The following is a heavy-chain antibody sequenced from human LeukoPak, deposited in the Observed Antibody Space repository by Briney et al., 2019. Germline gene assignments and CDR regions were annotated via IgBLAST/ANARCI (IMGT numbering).Heavy chain of an antibody. J-gene: IGHJ3*01. CDR1: GYTFTGYY. CDR3: ARYFWFGGLAHGFDL. V-gene: IGHV1-2*02. Sequence: GASVKVSCKASGYTFTGYYMHWVRQAPGQGLEWMGWINPNSGGTNYAQKFQGRVIMTRDMSNNTVYMDLSSLRSDDTAVYYCARYFWFGGLAHGFDLWGQGTMLTVTS. CDR2: INPNSGGT. D-gene: IGHD3-10*01.